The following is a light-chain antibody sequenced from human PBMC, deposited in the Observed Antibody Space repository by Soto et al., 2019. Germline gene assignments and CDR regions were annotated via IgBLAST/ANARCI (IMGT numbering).Light chain of an antibody. CDR3: KQYSKWSPLT. V-gene: IGKV3-15*01. J-gene: IGKJ3*01. Sequence: EVVMTQSPATLSVSPGERVTLSCRASQRISSSLAWYQQRPGQAPRLLIYGASTRAAGVPDRSSGSGSGIEFTLTISGLQSEDFSFYYCKQYSKWSPLTFGPGTKVDVK. CDR2: GAS. CDR1: QRISSS.